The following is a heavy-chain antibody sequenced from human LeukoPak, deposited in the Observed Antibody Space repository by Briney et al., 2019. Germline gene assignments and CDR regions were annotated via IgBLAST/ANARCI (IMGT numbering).Heavy chain of an antibody. Sequence: GGSLRLSCAASGFTFSSYGIHWVRQAPGKGLEWVAFIRYDGGYKYYADSVRGRFTISRDNSKNALYLQMDSLRSEDTAVYYCATDWGSGYSYGRYYFDYWGQGTLVTVSS. D-gene: IGHD5-18*01. CDR3: ATDWGSGYSYGRYYFDY. CDR1: GFTFSSYG. V-gene: IGHV3-30*02. J-gene: IGHJ4*02. CDR2: IRYDGGYK.